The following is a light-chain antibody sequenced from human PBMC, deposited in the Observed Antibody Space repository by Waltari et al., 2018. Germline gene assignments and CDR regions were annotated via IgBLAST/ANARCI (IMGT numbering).Light chain of an antibody. J-gene: IGKJ4*01. Sequence: EIVLTQSPGTLSLSPGERATLSCRTSQSVRPHLAWYQQKRGQAPRLLIYGVSNRPAGIPDRFSGSGSGTDFTLTISRLEPEDFAVYYCQQYDNSPLTFGGGTKVEIK. CDR3: QQYDNSPLT. V-gene: IGKV3-20*01. CDR2: GVS. CDR1: QSVRPH.